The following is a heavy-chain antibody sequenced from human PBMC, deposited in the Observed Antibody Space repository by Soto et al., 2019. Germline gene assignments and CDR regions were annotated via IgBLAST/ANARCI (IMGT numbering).Heavy chain of an antibody. D-gene: IGHD6-13*01. V-gene: IGHV3-11*01. CDR2: MSGSGDTI. CDR1: GFTFSYYY. CDR3: ARDVAANTSHYYYDGMDV. Sequence: GGSLRLSCAAPGFTFSYYYMSWIRQAPGKGLEWLSYMSGSGDTIHYADSVKGRFTISRDNANNSLFLKMSRLRAEDTAVYYCARDVAANTSHYYYDGMDVWGQGTTVTVSS. J-gene: IGHJ6*02.